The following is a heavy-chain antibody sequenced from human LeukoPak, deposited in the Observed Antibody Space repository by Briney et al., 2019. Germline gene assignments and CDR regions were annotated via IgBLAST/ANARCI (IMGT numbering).Heavy chain of an antibody. CDR2: INHSGST. J-gene: IGHJ4*02. CDR3: ARGRETPSGLVVAATPISFDY. CDR1: GGSFSGYY. D-gene: IGHD2-15*01. V-gene: IGHV4-34*01. Sequence: PSETLSLTCAVYGGSFSGYYWSWIRQPPGKGLEWIGEINHSGSTNYNPSLESRVTISVDTSKNQFSLKLSSVTAADTAVYYCARGRETPSGLVVAATPISFDYWGQGTLATVSS.